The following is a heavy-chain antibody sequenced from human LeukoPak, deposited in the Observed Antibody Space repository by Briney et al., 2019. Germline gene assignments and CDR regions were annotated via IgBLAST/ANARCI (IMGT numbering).Heavy chain of an antibody. CDR3: ARIATPHLNYPQFYMDV. J-gene: IGHJ6*03. V-gene: IGHV3-9*01. CDR2: ISWNSGSI. Sequence: PGRSLRLSCAASGFTLDAYAMHWVRQAPGKGLEWVSGISWNSGSITYADSVTGRFTISRDNAENSVYLQMNSLRTEDTALYYCARIATPHLNYPQFYMDVWGKGTTVTVSS. CDR1: GFTLDAYA. D-gene: IGHD6-13*01.